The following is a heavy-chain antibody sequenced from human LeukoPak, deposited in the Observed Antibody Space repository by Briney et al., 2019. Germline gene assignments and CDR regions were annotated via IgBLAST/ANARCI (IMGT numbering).Heavy chain of an antibody. D-gene: IGHD3-10*01. V-gene: IGHV3-21*01. J-gene: IGHJ4*02. CDR1: GFTFSSYS. Sequence: GGSLRLSCAASGFTFSSYSMTWVRQAPGKGLEWVSSISSSSSYIYYADSVKGRFTISRDNAKNSLYLQMNSLRAEDTAVYYCARASEERITMVRGATLDYWGQGTLVTVSS. CDR3: ARASEERITMVRGATLDY. CDR2: ISSSSSYI.